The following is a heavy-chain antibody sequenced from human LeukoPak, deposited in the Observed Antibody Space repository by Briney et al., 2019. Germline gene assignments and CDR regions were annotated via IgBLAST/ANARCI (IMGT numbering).Heavy chain of an antibody. J-gene: IGHJ6*02. CDR2: MNPNSGNT. Sequence: EASVKVSCKASGYTFTSYDINWVRPATGQGLEWMGWMNPNSGNTGYAQKFQGRVTMTRNTSISTAYMELSSLRSEDTAVYYCARSFHCSSTSCYTFYYYYYGMDVWGQGTTVTVSS. V-gene: IGHV1-8*01. D-gene: IGHD2-2*01. CDR1: GYTFTSYD. CDR3: ARSFHCSSTSCYTFYYYYYGMDV.